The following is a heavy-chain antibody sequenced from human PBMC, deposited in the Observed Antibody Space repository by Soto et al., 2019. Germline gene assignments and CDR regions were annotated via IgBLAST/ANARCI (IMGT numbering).Heavy chain of an antibody. D-gene: IGHD3-22*01. CDR1: GFTFSSYA. CDR2: ISGSGGST. Sequence: HPGGSLRLSCAASGFTFSSYAMSWVRQAPGKGLEWVSAISGSGGSTYYADSVKGRFAISRDNAKNSLYLQMNNLRAEDTAVYYCARDLGYYDSSGYLDYWGQGTLVTVSS. CDR3: ARDLGYYDSSGYLDY. V-gene: IGHV3-23*01. J-gene: IGHJ4*02.